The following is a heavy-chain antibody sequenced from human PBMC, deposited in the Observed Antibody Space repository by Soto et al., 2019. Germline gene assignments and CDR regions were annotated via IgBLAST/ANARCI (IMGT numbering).Heavy chain of an antibody. D-gene: IGHD2-21*02. V-gene: IGHV3-21*01. CDR3: ARVMCGDCSTYYYYSMDV. Sequence: EVQLVESGGGLVKPGGSLRLSCAASGFTFGTYTMNWVRQAPGKGLEWVSSIGTTSSYIYYADSVRGRFTISRDNARDSLYRQMSSLRAEDTAVYYCARVMCGDCSTYYYYSMDVWGQGTTVTVSS. J-gene: IGHJ6*02. CDR1: GFTFGTYT. CDR2: IGTTSSYI.